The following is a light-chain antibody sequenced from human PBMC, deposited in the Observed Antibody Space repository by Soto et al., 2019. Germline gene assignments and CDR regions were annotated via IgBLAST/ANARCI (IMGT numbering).Light chain of an antibody. V-gene: IGKV1-39*01. CDR3: QQSYSTPLT. Sequence: DIKMTQSPSSLSESVGDRVTITCRASQSISSYLNWYQQKPGKAPKLLIYAASSLQSGVPARFSGSGSGTDFTLTISSLQPEAFATYYCQQSYSTPLTFGGGTKVEIK. J-gene: IGKJ4*01. CDR1: QSISSY. CDR2: AAS.